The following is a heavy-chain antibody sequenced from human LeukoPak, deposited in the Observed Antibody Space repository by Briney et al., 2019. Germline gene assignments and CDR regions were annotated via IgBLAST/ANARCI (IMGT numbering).Heavy chain of an antibody. CDR1: GGSFSAYY. V-gene: IGHV4-34*01. D-gene: IGHD3-10*01. Sequence: PSETLSLTCAVYGGSFSAYYWSWIRQPPGKGLEWIGEINHSGSTNYNPSLKSRVTISVDTSKNQFSLKLSSVTAADTAVYYCARRLGRKFGERFYYYHYMDVWGKGTTVTISS. J-gene: IGHJ6*03. CDR3: ARRLGRKFGERFYYYHYMDV. CDR2: INHSGST.